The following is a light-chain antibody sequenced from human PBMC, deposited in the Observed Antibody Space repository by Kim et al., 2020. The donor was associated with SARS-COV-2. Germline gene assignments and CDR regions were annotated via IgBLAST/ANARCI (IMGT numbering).Light chain of an antibody. CDR1: QGITSY. CDR2: AAS. V-gene: IGKV1-8*01. Sequence: ASTGDRVTITMRASQGITSYLTWYQQKPGKAPKLLIYAASTLQSGVPSRFSGSGSGTDFTLTISCLQSEDFATYYCQQYYNYPRTFGQGTKLEI. CDR3: QQYYNYPRT. J-gene: IGKJ2*01.